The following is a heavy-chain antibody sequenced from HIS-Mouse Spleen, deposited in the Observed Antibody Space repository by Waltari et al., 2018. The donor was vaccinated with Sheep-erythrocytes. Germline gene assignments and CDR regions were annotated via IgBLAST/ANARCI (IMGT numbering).Heavy chain of an antibody. Sequence: ELPLVVVGRGLVKRWGFLSLSWAASAFPFSTFCVNRVGQAPGKGLEWVSSISSSGSYIYYADSVKGRFTISRDNAKNSLYLQMNSLRAEDTAVYYCARGAKSSGETRIIDYWGQGTLVTVSS. CDR1: AFPFSTFC. CDR2: ISSSGSYI. V-gene: IGHV3-21*01. J-gene: IGHJ4*02. CDR3: ARGAKSSGETRIIDY. D-gene: IGHD7-27*01.